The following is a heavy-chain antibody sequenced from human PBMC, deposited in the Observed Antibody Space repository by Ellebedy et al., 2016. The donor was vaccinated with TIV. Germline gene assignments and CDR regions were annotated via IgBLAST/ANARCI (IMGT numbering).Heavy chain of an antibody. J-gene: IGHJ4*02. V-gene: IGHV3-23*01. CDR1: GFTFGSFA. CDR3: AKGSSSGFNYDRVGFQY. CDR2: ISGDGVNT. Sequence: GESLKISCAAPGFTFGSFAMHWVRQAPGKGLEWLSVISGDGVNTYSAASVKGRFTITRDNFKNTLFLQVNRLRAEDTAVYYCAKGSSSGFNYDRVGFQYWGQGTLVTVSS. D-gene: IGHD3-22*01.